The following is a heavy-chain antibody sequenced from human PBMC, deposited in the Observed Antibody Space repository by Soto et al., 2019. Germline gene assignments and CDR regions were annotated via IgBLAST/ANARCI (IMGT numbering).Heavy chain of an antibody. CDR2: IRNSGSTI. CDR1: GFTFSDYY. J-gene: IGHJ4*02. D-gene: IGHD4-17*01. Sequence: QVQLVESGGGLVKPGGSLRLSCAASGFTFSDYYMSWIRQAPGKGLEWVSYIRNSGSTIYYADSVKGRFTISRDNAKNSLYLQMNSLRAEDTAVYYCARDLRRHDYGDEGAFDYWGQGTLVTVSS. V-gene: IGHV3-11*01. CDR3: ARDLRRHDYGDEGAFDY.